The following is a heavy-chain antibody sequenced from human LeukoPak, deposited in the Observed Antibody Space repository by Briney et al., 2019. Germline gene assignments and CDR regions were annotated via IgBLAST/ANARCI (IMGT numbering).Heavy chain of an antibody. D-gene: IGHD3-3*01. CDR1: GFTFKTYG. CDR3: ARDFSIPSSASGGGADN. CDR2: IWYDGSNR. V-gene: IGHV3-33*01. J-gene: IGHJ4*02. Sequence: PGGSLRLSCAASGFTFKTYGMHWVRQAPGKGLEWVAVIWYDGSNRYYADSVKDRFTISRDNSKNTLYLQMNSLRAEDTAVYFCARDFSIPSSASGGGADNWGQGTLVTVSS.